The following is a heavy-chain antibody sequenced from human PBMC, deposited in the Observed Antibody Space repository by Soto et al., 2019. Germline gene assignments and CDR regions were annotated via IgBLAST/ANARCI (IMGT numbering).Heavy chain of an antibody. CDR1: GGSISSYY. V-gene: IGHV4-4*07. Sequence: SETLSLTCTVSGGSISSYYWSWIRQPAGKGLEWIGRTYTSGSTNYNPSLKSRVTMSVDTSKNQFSLKLSSVTAADTAVYYCARDARITMVRELYYYGMDVWGQGTTVTVSS. D-gene: IGHD3-10*01. CDR3: ARDARITMVRELYYYGMDV. J-gene: IGHJ6*02. CDR2: TYTSGST.